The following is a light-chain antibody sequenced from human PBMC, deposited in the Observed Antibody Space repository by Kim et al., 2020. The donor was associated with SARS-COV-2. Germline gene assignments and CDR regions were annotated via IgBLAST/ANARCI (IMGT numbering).Light chain of an antibody. CDR1: KLGDKY. CDR3: QAWDSSTAR. J-gene: IGLJ2*01. CDR2: QDS. V-gene: IGLV3-1*01. Sequence: SVSPGQTASITCSGDKLGDKYACWYQQKPGKSPVLVIYQDSKRPSGIPERFSGSNSGNTATLTISGTQAMDEADYYCQAWDSSTARFGGGTQLTVL.